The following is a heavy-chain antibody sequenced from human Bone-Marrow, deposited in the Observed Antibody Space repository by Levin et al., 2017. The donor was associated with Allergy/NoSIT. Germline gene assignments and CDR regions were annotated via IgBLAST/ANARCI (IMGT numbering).Heavy chain of an antibody. J-gene: IGHJ4*02. CDR2: IKQDGSEK. CDR3: ARGWPPSTVTMSAAPDFSFDY. V-gene: IGHV3-7*01. D-gene: IGHD4-17*01. CDR1: GFTFSSYW. Sequence: GGSLRLSCAASGFTFSSYWMSWVRQAPGKGLEWVANIKQDGSEKYYVDSVKGRFTISRDNAKNSLYLQMNSLRAEDTAVYYCARGWPPSTVTMSAAPDFSFDYWGQGTLVTVSS.